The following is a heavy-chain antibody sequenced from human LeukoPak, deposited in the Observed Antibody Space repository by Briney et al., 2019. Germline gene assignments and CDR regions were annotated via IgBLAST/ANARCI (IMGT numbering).Heavy chain of an antibody. CDR1: GFTFSNAW. V-gene: IGHV3-15*01. CDR3: CRHWGY. J-gene: IGHJ4*02. CDR2: IKSKTDGETT. Sequence: GGSLSLSCAASGFTFSNAWMSWARRAPGKGLEWVCRIKSKTDGETTDYAAPVKGRFTISRDDSKNTLYRQLNSLRTEDTAVYFCCRHWGYWGQGTLVTVSS. D-gene: IGHD7-27*01.